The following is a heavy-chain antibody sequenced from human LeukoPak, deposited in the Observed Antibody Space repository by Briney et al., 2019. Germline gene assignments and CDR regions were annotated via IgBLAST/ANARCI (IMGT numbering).Heavy chain of an antibody. J-gene: IGHJ4*02. D-gene: IGHD3-3*01. V-gene: IGHV6-1*01. CDR2: TYYRSKWYN. Sequence: SQTLSLTCAISGDSVSSNSAAWNWIRQSPSRGLEWLGRTYYRSKWYNDYAVSVKSRITINPDTSKNQFSLQLNSVTPEDTAVYYCARAGSSYYDFWSGYSSFDYWGQGTLVTVSS. CDR3: ARAGSSYYDFWSGYSSFDY. CDR1: GDSVSSNSAA.